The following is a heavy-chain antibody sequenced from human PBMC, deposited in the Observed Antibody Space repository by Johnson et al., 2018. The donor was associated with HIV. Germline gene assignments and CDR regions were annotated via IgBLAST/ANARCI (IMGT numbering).Heavy chain of an antibody. V-gene: IGHV3-30*14. CDR2: ISYDGSNK. Sequence: QMQLVESGGGVVQPGRSLRLSCAASGFTFSSYAMHWVRQAPGKGLEWVAVISYDGSNKYYADSVKGRFTISRDNSKNTVLLQMNSLRVEDTAVYYCARGGHCGGDCAGAKQALDIWGQGTRVTVSS. D-gene: IGHD2-21*01. CDR3: ARGGHCGGDCAGAKQALDI. J-gene: IGHJ3*02. CDR1: GFTFSSYA.